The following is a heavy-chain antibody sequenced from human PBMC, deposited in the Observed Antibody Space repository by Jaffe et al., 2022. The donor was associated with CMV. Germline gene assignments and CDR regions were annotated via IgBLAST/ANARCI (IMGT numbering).Heavy chain of an antibody. CDR1: GFTFSSYG. Sequence: QVQLVESGGGVVQPGRSLRLSCAASGFTFSSYGMHWVRQAPGKGLEWVAVISYDGSNKYYADSVKGRFTISRDNSKNTLYLQMNSLRAEDTAVYYCAKDIFRVQYSDGYYYGMDVWGQGTTVTVSS. V-gene: IGHV3-30*18. J-gene: IGHJ6*02. CDR3: AKDIFRVQYSDGYYYGMDV. D-gene: IGHD4-4*01. CDR2: ISYDGSNK.